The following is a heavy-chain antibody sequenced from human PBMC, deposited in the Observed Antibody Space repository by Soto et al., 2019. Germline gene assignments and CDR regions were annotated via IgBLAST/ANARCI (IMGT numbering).Heavy chain of an antibody. J-gene: IGHJ6*02. Sequence: QVQLVQSGAEVKKPGASVKVSCKASGYTFTSYVISWVRQAPGQGLEWMGWISAYNGNTNYAQKLQGRVTMTTDTSTGTAYMELRSLGSDDTAVYYCASYREQLVLYGMDVWGQGTTVTVSS. CDR1: GYTFTSYV. CDR3: ASYREQLVLYGMDV. D-gene: IGHD6-13*01. CDR2: ISAYNGNT. V-gene: IGHV1-18*01.